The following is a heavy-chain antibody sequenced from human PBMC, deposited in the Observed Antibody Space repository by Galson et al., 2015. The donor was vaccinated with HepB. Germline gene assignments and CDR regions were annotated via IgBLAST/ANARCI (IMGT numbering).Heavy chain of an antibody. V-gene: IGHV3-30*18. CDR2: ISYDGSNK. CDR1: GFTFSSYG. CDR3: AKDRR. Sequence: SLRLSCAASGFTFSSYGMHWVRQAPGKGLEWVAVISYDGSNKYYADSVKGRFTISRDNSKNTLYLQMNSLRAEDTAVYYCAKDRRWGQGTLVTVSS. J-gene: IGHJ4*02.